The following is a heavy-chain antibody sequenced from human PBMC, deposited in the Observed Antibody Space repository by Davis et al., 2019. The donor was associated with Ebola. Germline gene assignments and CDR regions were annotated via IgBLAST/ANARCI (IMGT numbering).Heavy chain of an antibody. CDR3: AHGGYCGGDCYSDY. V-gene: IGHV4-4*09. CDR1: GVSITNYY. CDR2: IYSSGNT. D-gene: IGHD2-21*02. J-gene: IGHJ4*02. Sequence: MPGGSLRLSCTVSGVSITNYYWSWIRQSPGNALEWIAYIYSSGNTNYNPSLKGRVSISIDTSKNQFSLRLNSVTAADTAVYYCAHGGYCGGDCYSDYWGQGTLVTVSS.